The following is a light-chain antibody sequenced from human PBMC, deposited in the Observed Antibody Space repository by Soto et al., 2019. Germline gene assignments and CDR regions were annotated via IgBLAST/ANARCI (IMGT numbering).Light chain of an antibody. Sequence: DIQMTQSPSSLSASVGDRVTITCRASQTISSFLNWYQQKPGIAPKLLIYAASSLQSGVPSRFSGSGSGTDFTLTISSLQPEDFATYYCQQSYSNRTWTFGQGTKVEIK. V-gene: IGKV1-39*01. CDR2: AAS. J-gene: IGKJ1*01. CDR3: QQSYSNRTWT. CDR1: QTISSF.